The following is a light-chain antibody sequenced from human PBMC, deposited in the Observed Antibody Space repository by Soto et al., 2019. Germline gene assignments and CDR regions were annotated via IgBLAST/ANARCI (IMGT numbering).Light chain of an antibody. J-gene: IGKJ5*01. CDR3: QQRNSWPPTFT. V-gene: IGKV3-11*01. CDR1: QSVGSF. Sequence: EIVSTPSPATLSLSPVERATLSCRASQSVGSFLAWYQQKPGQAPRLLIYDTSIRATGIPARFSGSGSGTDFTLTISSLEPEDFAVYYCQQRNSWPPTFTFGQGTRLEIK. CDR2: DTS.